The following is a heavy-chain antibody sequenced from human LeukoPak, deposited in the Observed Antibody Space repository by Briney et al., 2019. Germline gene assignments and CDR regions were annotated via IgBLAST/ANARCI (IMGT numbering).Heavy chain of an antibody. V-gene: IGHV3-74*01. CDR1: GFTFSNYW. J-gene: IGHJ4*02. CDR2: INTDGSTT. Sequence: GRSLRLSCAASGFTFSNYWFHWVRQAPGKGLVWVVRINTDGSTTNYADSVKGRFTISRDNAKNTLYLQMNSLRAEDTAVYHCANDMTGPVDSWGQGALVSVSS. D-gene: IGHD3-9*01. CDR3: ANDMTGPVDS.